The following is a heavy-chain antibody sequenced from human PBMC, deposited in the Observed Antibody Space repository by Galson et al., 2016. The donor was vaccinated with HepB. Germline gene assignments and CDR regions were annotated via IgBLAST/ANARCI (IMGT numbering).Heavy chain of an antibody. J-gene: IGHJ4*02. CDR2: INWDDHK. CDR1: GFSLSTSGMC. CDR3: ARILGGSYSSGYYFDY. D-gene: IGHD1-26*01. Sequence: PALVKPTQTLTLTCTFSGFSLSTSGMCVSWIRQPPGKALEWLALINWDDHKYYRTSLKTGLTISKDTSKNQVVLTMTNMDPVDTATYYCARILGGSYSSGYYFDYWGQGMLVTVAS. V-gene: IGHV2-70*01.